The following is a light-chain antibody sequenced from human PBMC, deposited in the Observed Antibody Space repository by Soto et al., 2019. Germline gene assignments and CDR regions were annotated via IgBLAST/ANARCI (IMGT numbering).Light chain of an antibody. CDR2: DSS. Sequence: DIQMTQSPSSLSASVGDRVTITCQASQDISNSLNWYQQKPGKAPDLLIYDSSNLETGVPSRFSGNESGTDFTFTISSLHPEDIGTYYCQQYDVPLFTVGGGTKVDIK. V-gene: IGKV1-33*01. CDR3: QQYDVPLFT. J-gene: IGKJ4*01. CDR1: QDISNS.